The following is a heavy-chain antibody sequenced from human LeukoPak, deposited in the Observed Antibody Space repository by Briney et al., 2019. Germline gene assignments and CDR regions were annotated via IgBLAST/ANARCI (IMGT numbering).Heavy chain of an antibody. J-gene: IGHJ4*02. D-gene: IGHD3-22*01. V-gene: IGHV5-51*01. CDR1: GYRFTSYW. Sequence: GESLKISCKGSGYRFTSYWIGWVRQMPGKGLEWMGIIYPGDSDTRYSPSFQGQVTISADKSISTAYLQWSSLKASDTAMYYCARRTKQRDYYDSSGYSDYWGQGTLVTVSS. CDR2: IYPGDSDT. CDR3: ARRTKQRDYYDSSGYSDY.